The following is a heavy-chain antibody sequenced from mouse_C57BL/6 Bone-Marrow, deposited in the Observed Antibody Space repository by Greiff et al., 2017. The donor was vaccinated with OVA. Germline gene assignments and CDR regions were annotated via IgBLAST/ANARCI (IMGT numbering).Heavy chain of an antibody. CDR1: GYTFSSYG. D-gene: IGHD2-2*01. CDR3: ASPYGYVLFAY. J-gene: IGHJ3*01. CDR2: ISSGGSYT. V-gene: IGHV5-6*02. Sequence: EVKLVESGGDLVKPGGSLKLSCAASGYTFSSYGMSWVRQTPDKRLEWVANISSGGSYTYYPHSVKGRFTFSSDNATNTLYLQMSSLKAEDTAMYCCASPYGYVLFAYWGQGTRVTVSA.